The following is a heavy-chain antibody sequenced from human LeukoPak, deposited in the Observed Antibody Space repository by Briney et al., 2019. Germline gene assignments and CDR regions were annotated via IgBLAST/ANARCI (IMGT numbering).Heavy chain of an antibody. Sequence: PSETLSLTCAVYGVSFSGYYWSWIRQPPGKGLEWIGEINHSGSTNYNPSLKSRVTISVDTSKKQFSLKLSSVTAADTAVYYCVTYYFDSSGPKKNYWGQGTLVTVSS. D-gene: IGHD3-22*01. CDR3: VTYYFDSSGPKKNY. V-gene: IGHV4-34*01. CDR2: INHSGST. CDR1: GVSFSGYY. J-gene: IGHJ4*02.